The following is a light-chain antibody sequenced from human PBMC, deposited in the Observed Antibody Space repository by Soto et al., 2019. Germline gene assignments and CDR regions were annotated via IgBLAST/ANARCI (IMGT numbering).Light chain of an antibody. Sequence: QPVLTQSPSASASLGASVKLTCTLSSGHSNYAIAWHQQQPEKGPRYLMKLNRDGSHSKGDGIPNRFSGSSSGAERYLTISSLQSEYEADYYCQTWGTGIVIFGGGTKLTV. CDR2: LNRDGSH. V-gene: IGLV4-69*01. J-gene: IGLJ2*01. CDR3: QTWGTGIVI. CDR1: SGHSNYA.